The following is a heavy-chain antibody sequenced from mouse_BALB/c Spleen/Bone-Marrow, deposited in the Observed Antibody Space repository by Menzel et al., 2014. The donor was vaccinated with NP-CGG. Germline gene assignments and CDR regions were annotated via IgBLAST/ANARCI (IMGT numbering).Heavy chain of an antibody. CDR3: VRGDRYEACFPY. V-gene: IGHV3-1*02. CDR2: IHYSGNT. Sequence: VQLQQSGPDLVKPSESLSLTCTVTGYSITSGYGWHWIRRFPGNKLEWMGYIHYSGNTDYNPSLKSRISFTRDTSKNQFFLQLNSVTTEDTATYYCVRGDRYEACFPYWGQGTLVTVSA. J-gene: IGHJ3*01. D-gene: IGHD2-14*01. CDR1: GYSITSGYG.